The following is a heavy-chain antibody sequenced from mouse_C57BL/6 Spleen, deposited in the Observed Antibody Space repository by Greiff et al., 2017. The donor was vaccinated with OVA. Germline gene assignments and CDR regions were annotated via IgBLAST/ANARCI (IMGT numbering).Heavy chain of an antibody. J-gene: IGHJ2*01. Sequence: VQLQQSGAELVRPGASVKLSCKASGYTFTSYGISWVKQRPGQGLEWIGEIYPRSGNTYYNEKFKGKATLTADKSSSTAYMELRSLTSEDSAVYYCARGDITTVVATDYWGQGTTLTVSS. V-gene: IGHV1-81*01. D-gene: IGHD1-1*01. CDR1: GYTFTSYG. CDR2: IYPRSGNT. CDR3: ARGDITTVVATDY.